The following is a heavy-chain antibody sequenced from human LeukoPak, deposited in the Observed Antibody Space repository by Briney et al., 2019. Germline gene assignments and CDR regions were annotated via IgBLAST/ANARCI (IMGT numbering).Heavy chain of an antibody. V-gene: IGHV4-59*08. Sequence: SETLSLTCTVSGDSISPYYWSWIRQPPGKGLEWIGYIYYIGRTNYNPSLKSRVTISVDTSQTQFSLNLGSVTAADTAVYYCARQISSWYQFDYWGQGTLVIVSS. CDR1: GDSISPYY. CDR2: IYYIGRT. J-gene: IGHJ4*02. D-gene: IGHD6-13*01. CDR3: ARQISSWYQFDY.